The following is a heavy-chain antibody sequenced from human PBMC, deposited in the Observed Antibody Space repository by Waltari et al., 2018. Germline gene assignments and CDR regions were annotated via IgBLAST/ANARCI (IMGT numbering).Heavy chain of an antibody. D-gene: IGHD3-10*01. CDR3: ARDGRYGSGSYGMDV. J-gene: IGHJ6*02. Sequence: QVQLVQSGAEVKKPGSSVKVSCRASGGTFSSYVIIWVRQAPGYGLEWRGRIIPIFGTANYAQRCKGRVKITADESTSTAYMELSSLRSEDTAVYYCARDGRYGSGSYGMDVWGQGTTVTVSS. CDR2: IIPIFGTA. CDR1: GGTFSSYV. V-gene: IGHV1-69*15.